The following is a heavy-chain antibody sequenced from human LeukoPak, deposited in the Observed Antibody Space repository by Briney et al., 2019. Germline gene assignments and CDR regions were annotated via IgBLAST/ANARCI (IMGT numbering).Heavy chain of an antibody. V-gene: IGHV3-21*01. CDR3: VRALYDGSGYYSHFDY. Sequence: GGSLRLSCAGSGFTFSSYSMTWVRQAPGKGLEWVSSITRSSIYTYYADSVKGRLTISRDNAKKSLYLQMNSLRTEDTAVYYCVRALYDGSGYYSHFDYWGQGTLVTVSS. CDR1: GFTFSSYS. D-gene: IGHD3-22*01. J-gene: IGHJ4*02. CDR2: ITRSSIYT.